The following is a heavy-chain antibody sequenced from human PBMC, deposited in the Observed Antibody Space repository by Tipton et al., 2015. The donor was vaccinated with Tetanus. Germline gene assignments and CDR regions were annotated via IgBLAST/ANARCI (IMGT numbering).Heavy chain of an antibody. J-gene: IGHJ4*02. D-gene: IGHD6-19*01. CDR1: GGSFSGYY. V-gene: IGHV4-34*01. CDR2: INHSGST. CDR3: ARRSYNSGWYCFDY. Sequence: TLSLTCAVSGGSFSGYYWSWIRQAPGKGLEWIGEINHSGSTNYNPSLKSRVTMSVDTSKNQFSLRLSSVTAAETAVYYCARRSYNSGWYCFDYWGQGTLVTVSS.